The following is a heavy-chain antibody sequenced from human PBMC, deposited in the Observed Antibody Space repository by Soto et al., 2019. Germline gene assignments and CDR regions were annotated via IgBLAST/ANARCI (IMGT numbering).Heavy chain of an antibody. CDR1: GYTFTSYY. CDR2: INPSGGST. CDR3: ARSIAGTTGGMDV. V-gene: IGHV1-46*01. D-gene: IGHD1-7*01. Sequence: ASVKASCKASGYTFTSYYMHWVRQAPGQGLEWMGIINPSGGSTSYAQKFQGRVTMTRDTSTSTVYTELSSLRSEDTAVYYCARSIAGTTGGMDVWGQGTTVTVSS. J-gene: IGHJ6*02.